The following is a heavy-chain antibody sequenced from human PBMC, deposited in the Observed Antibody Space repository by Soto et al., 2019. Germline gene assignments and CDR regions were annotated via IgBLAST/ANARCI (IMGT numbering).Heavy chain of an antibody. CDR3: ASEKPGHQFEY. Sequence: SDTLCLTYPVSNGSMSSHYGSWIRQSPGKGLEWIGYIYSNGISRYNPSLNSRLTILVDTPKNQVFLRLSSVTAADTAVYFCASEKPGHQFEYWGQGIPVNVSS. J-gene: IGHJ4*02. V-gene: IGHV4-59*11. CDR2: IYSNGIS. D-gene: IGHD2-2*01. CDR1: NGSMSSHY.